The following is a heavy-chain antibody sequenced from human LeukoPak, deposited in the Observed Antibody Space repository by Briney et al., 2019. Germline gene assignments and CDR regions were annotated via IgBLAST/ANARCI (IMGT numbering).Heavy chain of an antibody. Sequence: GGSLRLSCAASGFTFSSYSMNWVRQAPGKGLEWVSYISSSGSTIYYADSVKGRFTITRDNAKNSLYLQMNSLRAEDTAVYYCARDKSTMIVVVPDAFDIWGQGTMVTVSS. CDR1: GFTFSSYS. D-gene: IGHD3-22*01. CDR3: ARDKSTMIVVVPDAFDI. CDR2: ISSSGSTI. V-gene: IGHV3-48*04. J-gene: IGHJ3*02.